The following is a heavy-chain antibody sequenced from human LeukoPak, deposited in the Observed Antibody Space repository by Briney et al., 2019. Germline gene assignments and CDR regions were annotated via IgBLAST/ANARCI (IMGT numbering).Heavy chain of an antibody. CDR1: GLSLSTSGMC. J-gene: IGHJ4*02. CDR2: IDWDDDR. D-gene: IGHD6-13*01. V-gene: IGHV2-70*11. Sequence: QTLSLTCTFSGLSLSTSGMCVSWIRQPPGKALEWLARIDWDDDRYYSTSLKTRLTISKDTSKNQVVLTMTNMDPVDTATYYCARQYSSGWYWNYWGQGTLVTVSS. CDR3: ARQYSSGWYWNY.